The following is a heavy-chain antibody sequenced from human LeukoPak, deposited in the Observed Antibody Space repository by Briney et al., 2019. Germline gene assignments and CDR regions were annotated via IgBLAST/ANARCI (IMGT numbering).Heavy chain of an antibody. CDR2: IVPILGIA. V-gene: IGHV1-69*04. CDR1: GGTFTSYA. Sequence: GASVKVSCKASGGTFTSYAIGWVRQAPGPGLEWMGRIVPILGIANYEQKFQGRVTITAEKSTSTAYMELSSLRSEDTAVYYCAREIRYYYYMDVWGKGTTVTVS. J-gene: IGHJ6*03. CDR3: AREIRYYYYMDV.